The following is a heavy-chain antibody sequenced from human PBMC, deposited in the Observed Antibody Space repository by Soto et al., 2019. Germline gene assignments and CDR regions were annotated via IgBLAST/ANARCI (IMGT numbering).Heavy chain of an antibody. Sequence: PSETLSLTCTVSGGSISSGDYYWSWIRQPPGKGLEWIGYIYYSGSTYYNPSLKSRVTISVDTSKNQFSLKLSSVTAADTAVYYCARGVQWLPHMQGHGDNWFDPWGQGTLVTVSS. CDR2: IYYSGST. V-gene: IGHV4-30-4*01. CDR3: ARGVQWLPHMQGHGDNWFDP. CDR1: GGSISSGDYY. J-gene: IGHJ5*02. D-gene: IGHD3-22*01.